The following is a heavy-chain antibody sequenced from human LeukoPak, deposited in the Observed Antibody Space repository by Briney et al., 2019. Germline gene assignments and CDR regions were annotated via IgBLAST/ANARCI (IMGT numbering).Heavy chain of an antibody. CDR3: ATSAPGLWFGELLPVWWFDP. V-gene: IGHV1-24*01. D-gene: IGHD3-10*01. J-gene: IGHJ5*02. CDR1: GYTLTELS. CDR2: FDPEDGET. Sequence: ASVKVSCKVSGYTLTELSMHWVRQAPGKGLEWMGGFDPEDGETIYAQKFQGRVTMTEDTSTDTAYMELSSLRSEDMAVYYCATSAPGLWFGELLPVWWFDPWGQGTLVTVSS.